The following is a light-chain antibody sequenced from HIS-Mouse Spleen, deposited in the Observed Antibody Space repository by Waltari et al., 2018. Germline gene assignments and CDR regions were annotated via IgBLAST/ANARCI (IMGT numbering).Light chain of an antibody. CDR1: ALPKKY. V-gene: IGLV3-10*01. CDR3: DSTDSSGNHRV. Sequence: SYELTQPPSVSVSPGPTARITCSVDALPKKYAYWSQQKSGQAPVLVIYDDSKRPAGIPEGLSGSSSGTMANLTIRGAQVEHEADYYGDSTDSSGNHRVVGGGTKLAVL. CDR2: DDS. J-gene: IGLJ2*01.